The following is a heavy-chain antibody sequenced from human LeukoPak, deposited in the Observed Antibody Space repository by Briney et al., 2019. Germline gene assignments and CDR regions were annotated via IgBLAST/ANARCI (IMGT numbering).Heavy chain of an antibody. CDR2: IIPIFGTA. V-gene: IGHV1-69*01. CDR3: ARRVVTHNLVYNWFDP. CDR1: GGTFSSYA. D-gene: IGHD3-22*01. J-gene: IGHJ5*02. Sequence: SVKVSCKASGGTFSSYAISWVRLAPGQGLEWMGGIIPIFGTANYAQKFQGRVTITADESTSTAYMELSSLRSEDTAVYYCARRVVTHNLVYNWFDPWGQGTLVTVSS.